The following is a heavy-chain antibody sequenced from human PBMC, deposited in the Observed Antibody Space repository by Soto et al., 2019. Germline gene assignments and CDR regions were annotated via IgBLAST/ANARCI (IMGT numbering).Heavy chain of an antibody. V-gene: IGHV3-33*01. CDR3: AREDILTTVTPNYYYGMDV. J-gene: IGHJ6*02. Sequence: GGSLRLSCAASGFTFSSYGMHWVRQAPGKGLEWVAVIWYDGSNKYYADSVKGRFTISRDNSKNTLYLQMNSLRAEDTAVYYCAREDILTTVTPNYYYGMDVWGQGTTVTVSS. CDR1: GFTFSSYG. CDR2: IWYDGSNK. D-gene: IGHD4-4*01.